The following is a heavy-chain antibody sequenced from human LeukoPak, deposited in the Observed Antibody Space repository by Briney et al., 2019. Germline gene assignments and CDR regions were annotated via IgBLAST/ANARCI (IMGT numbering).Heavy chain of an antibody. V-gene: IGHV3-15*01. CDR1: GFTFSNAW. D-gene: IGHD6-19*01. CDR2: IKRKIDGGTT. J-gene: IGHJ6*04. CDR3: TTADPSTGWYGDMDV. Sequence: PGGSLRLSCAASGFTFSNAWMSWVRQAPGKGLEWVGRIKRKIDGGTTDYAAPVKGRFTISRDDSKNTLYVQMNSLKTEDTAVYYCTTADPSTGWYGDMDVWGKGITVTVSS.